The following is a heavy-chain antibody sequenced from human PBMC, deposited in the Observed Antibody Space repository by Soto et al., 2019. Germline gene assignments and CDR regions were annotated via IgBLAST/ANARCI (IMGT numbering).Heavy chain of an antibody. Sequence: PSETLSLTCTVSGDSIRSYYWSWIRQPPGKGLEWIGYISYTGSTHYNPSLKSRVTISAGTSKNQFSLKLSSVTTADTALYYCAREGVAAPYYYYGMDVWGQGSTVTVS. V-gene: IGHV4-59*01. J-gene: IGHJ6*02. CDR1: GDSIRSYY. CDR2: ISYTGST. CDR3: AREGVAAPYYYYGMDV. D-gene: IGHD2-15*01.